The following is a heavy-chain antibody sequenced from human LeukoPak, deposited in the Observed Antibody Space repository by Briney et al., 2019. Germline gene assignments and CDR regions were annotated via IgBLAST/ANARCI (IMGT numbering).Heavy chain of an antibody. CDR1: GFTVSSNY. J-gene: IGHJ5*02. Sequence: SGGSLRLSCAASGFTVSSNYMSWVRQAPGKGLEWVSVIYSGGSTYYADSVKGRFTISRDNSKNTLYLQMNSLRAEDTAVYYCARASQAYCSGGSCYDHWGQGTLVTVSS. D-gene: IGHD2-15*01. CDR3: ARASQAYCSGGSCYDH. CDR2: IYSGGST. V-gene: IGHV3-53*01.